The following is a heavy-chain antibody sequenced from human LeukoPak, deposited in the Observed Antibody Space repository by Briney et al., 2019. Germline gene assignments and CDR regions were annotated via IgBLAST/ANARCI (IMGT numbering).Heavy chain of an antibody. CDR2: MSSSDDGR. V-gene: IGHV3-23*01. CDR3: ARDLVGSHTGYSSGAWDY. J-gene: IGHJ4*02. CDR1: GFSFSSYA. D-gene: IGHD3-9*01. Sequence: PGGSLRLSCATSGFSFSSYAMSWVRQAPGKGLEWVSAMSSSDDGRYYAASVRGRFTISRDTSRSTLYLQMNSLRAEDAAVYYCARDLVGSHTGYSSGAWDYWGQGTLVTVSS.